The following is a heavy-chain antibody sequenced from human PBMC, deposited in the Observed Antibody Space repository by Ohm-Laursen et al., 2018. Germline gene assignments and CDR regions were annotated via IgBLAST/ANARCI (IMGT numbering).Heavy chain of an antibody. D-gene: IGHD3-9*01. Sequence: SLRLSCSASGFTFSSYGMHWVRQAPGKGLEWVAVISYDGSNKYYADSVKGRFTISRDNSKNTLYLQMNSLRAEDTAVYYCARENHLRYFDWLGLDPWGQGTLVTVSS. V-gene: IGHV3-30*03. CDR3: ARENHLRYFDWLGLDP. CDR2: ISYDGSNK. J-gene: IGHJ5*02. CDR1: GFTFSSYG.